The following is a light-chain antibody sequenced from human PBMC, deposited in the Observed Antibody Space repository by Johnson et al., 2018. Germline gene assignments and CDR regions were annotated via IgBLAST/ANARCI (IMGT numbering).Light chain of an antibody. V-gene: IGLV1-51*02. Sequence: QSVLTQPPSVSAAPGQKVTISSSGSSSNIGNNYVSWYQQLPGTAPKLLIYENNKRPSGIPDRFSGSKSGTSATLGITGLQTGDEADYYCGTWDSSLSAVNVFGTGTKVTVL. J-gene: IGLJ1*01. CDR3: GTWDSSLSAVNV. CDR1: SSNIGNNY. CDR2: ENN.